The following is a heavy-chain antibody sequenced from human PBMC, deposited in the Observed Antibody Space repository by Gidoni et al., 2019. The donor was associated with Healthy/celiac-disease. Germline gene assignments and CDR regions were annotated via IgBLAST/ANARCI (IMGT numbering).Heavy chain of an antibody. CDR2: ISGSGGST. CDR1: GFPFRGYA. D-gene: IGHD3-16*01. Sequence: EVQLVESGGGLVQPGGSLRLSCAASGFPFRGYAMSWVRQAPGKEMEWVSAISGSGGSTYYADSVKGRFTISRNNSKNTLYLQMNSIRAEDTAVYYCAKDRSWGRWGQGNLVTVSS. J-gene: IGHJ4*02. V-gene: IGHV3-23*04. CDR3: AKDRSWGR.